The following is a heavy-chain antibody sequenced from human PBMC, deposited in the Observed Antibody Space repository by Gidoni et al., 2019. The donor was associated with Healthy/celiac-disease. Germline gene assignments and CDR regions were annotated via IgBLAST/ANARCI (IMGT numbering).Heavy chain of an antibody. V-gene: IGHV3-48*02. Sequence: EVQRVESGGGWVQPGRLLRLSFAASGLTFSRYTLNWFRQAPVKGLDWVLYISSSSSTIYYADSVKGRFTISRDNAKNSLYLQMNGLRDEDTAVYYCARVGYSSGWSVGYYYYGMDVWGQGTTVTVSS. CDR3: ARVGYSSGWSVGYYYYGMDV. J-gene: IGHJ6*02. CDR1: GLTFSRYT. CDR2: ISSSSSTI. D-gene: IGHD6-19*01.